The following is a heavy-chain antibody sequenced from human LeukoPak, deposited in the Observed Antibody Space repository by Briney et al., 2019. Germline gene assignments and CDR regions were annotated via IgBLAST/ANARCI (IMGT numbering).Heavy chain of an antibody. J-gene: IGHJ4*02. Sequence: ASVKVSCKASGYTFTSYYMHWVRHAPGQGIEWMGIINPSGGSTSYSQKFQARVTMTSHTSTSTVYMELSSLRSEDTAVYYCARDVAAAGLDYWGQGTLVTVSS. V-gene: IGHV1-46*01. CDR1: GYTFTSYY. CDR3: ARDVAAAGLDY. D-gene: IGHD6-13*01. CDR2: INPSGGST.